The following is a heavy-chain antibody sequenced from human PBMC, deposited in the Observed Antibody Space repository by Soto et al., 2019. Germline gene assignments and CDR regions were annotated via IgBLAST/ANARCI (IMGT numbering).Heavy chain of an antibody. CDR2: MNPNSGNT. CDR3: AREIVNEQLIDY. Sequence: ASVKVSCKASGYTFTSYDINWVRQATGQGLEWMGWMNPNSGNTGYAQKFQGRVTTTRNTSISTAYMELSSLRSEDTAVYYCAREIVNEQLIDYWGQGTLVTVSS. J-gene: IGHJ4*02. D-gene: IGHD6-13*01. V-gene: IGHV1-8*01. CDR1: GYTFTSYD.